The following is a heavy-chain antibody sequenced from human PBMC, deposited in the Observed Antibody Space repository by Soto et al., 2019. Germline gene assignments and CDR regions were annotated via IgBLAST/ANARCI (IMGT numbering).Heavy chain of an antibody. J-gene: IGHJ3*02. CDR3: ARGLLKVEGGAFDI. CDR1: GFSFSRSV. Sequence: GGSLRLSCAASGFSFSRSVVHWLRQAPGKGLEWVAVISSDERDGDYADSVKGRFSISRDSSKSTLYLQMNSLRAEDTAVYYCARGLLKVEGGAFDIWGQGTKVTVSS. V-gene: IGHV3-33*01. CDR2: ISSDERDG. D-gene: IGHD3-16*01.